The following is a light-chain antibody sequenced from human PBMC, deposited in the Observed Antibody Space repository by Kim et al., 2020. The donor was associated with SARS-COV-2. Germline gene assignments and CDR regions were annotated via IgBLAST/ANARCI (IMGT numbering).Light chain of an antibody. V-gene: IGLV1-40*01. CDR2: ANN. J-gene: IGLJ2*01. CDR1: SSSGGAGAD. CDR3: QSYDNSLTV. Sequence: QEITSTGRGGSSSGGAGADVHWDQHLPGRTPKLLNYANNNRPSGVSDRFSGSKSGTSASLAITGLQAEDEADYYCQSYDNSLTVFGGGTQLTVL.